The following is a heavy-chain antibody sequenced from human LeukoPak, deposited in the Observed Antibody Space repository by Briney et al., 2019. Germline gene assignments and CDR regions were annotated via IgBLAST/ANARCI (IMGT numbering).Heavy chain of an antibody. CDR2: ISGSGGST. J-gene: IGHJ5*02. V-gene: IGHV3-23*01. CDR3: AKDYCSGGSCYFPSWFDP. Sequence: PGGSLRLSCAASGFSFSSYARSWVRQAPGKGLEWVSAISGSGGSTYYADSVKGRFTISRDNSKNTLYLQMNSLRAEDTSVYYCAKDYCSGGSCYFPSWFDPWGQGTLVTVSS. D-gene: IGHD2-15*01. CDR1: GFSFSSYA.